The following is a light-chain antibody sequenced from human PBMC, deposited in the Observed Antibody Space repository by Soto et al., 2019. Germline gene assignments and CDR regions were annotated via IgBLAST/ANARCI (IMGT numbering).Light chain of an antibody. CDR1: QDISNY. CDR2: DAS. CDR3: QQYDNLPPRLT. J-gene: IGKJ4*01. V-gene: IGKV1-33*01. Sequence: DIHMTQSPSSLSASVGDRVTITCQASQDISNYLNWYQQKPGKAPKLLIYDASNLETGVPSRFSGSGSGTDFTFTISSLQPEDIATYYCQQYDNLPPRLTFGGGTKV.